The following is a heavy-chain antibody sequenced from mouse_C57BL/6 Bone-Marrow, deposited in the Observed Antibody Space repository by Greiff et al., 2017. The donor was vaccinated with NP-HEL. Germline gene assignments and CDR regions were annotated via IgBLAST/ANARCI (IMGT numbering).Heavy chain of an antibody. V-gene: IGHV1-81*01. CDR1: GYTFTSYG. Sequence: VMLVESGAELARPGASVKLSCKASGYTFTSYGISWVKQRTGQGLEWIGEIYPRSGNTYYNEKFKGKATLTADKSSSTAYMELRSLTSEDSAVYFCARDELAWFAYWGQGTLVTVSA. J-gene: IGHJ3*01. CDR2: IYPRSGNT. CDR3: ARDELAWFAY. D-gene: IGHD4-1*01.